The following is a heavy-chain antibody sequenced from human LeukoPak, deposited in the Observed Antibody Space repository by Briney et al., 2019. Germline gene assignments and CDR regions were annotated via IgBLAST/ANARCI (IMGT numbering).Heavy chain of an antibody. CDR3: ARGRIAAPNWFDP. D-gene: IGHD6-13*01. CDR1: GGSFSGYY. Sequence: SETLSLTCAVYGGSFSGYYWSWIRQPPGKGLAWIGEINHSGSTNYNPSLKSRVTISVDTSKNQFSLKLNSVTAADTAVYYCARGRIAAPNWFDPWAKETLVPGSS. CDR2: INHSGST. J-gene: IGHJ5*02. V-gene: IGHV4-34*01.